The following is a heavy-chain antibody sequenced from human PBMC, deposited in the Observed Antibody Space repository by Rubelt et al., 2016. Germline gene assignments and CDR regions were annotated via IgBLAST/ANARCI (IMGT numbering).Heavy chain of an antibody. Sequence: SMTGRFTISRDNAKNSLYLQMNSLRAEETAVYYCARSLGGSDYWGQGTLVTVSS. J-gene: IGHJ4*02. V-gene: IGHV3-21*01. D-gene: IGHD1-26*01. CDR3: ARSLGGSDY.